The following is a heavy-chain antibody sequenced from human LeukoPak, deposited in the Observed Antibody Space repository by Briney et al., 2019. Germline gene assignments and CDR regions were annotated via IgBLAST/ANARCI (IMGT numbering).Heavy chain of an antibody. CDR2: IYHSGST. V-gene: IGHV4-30-2*01. D-gene: IGHD6-13*01. J-gene: IGHJ6*02. Sequence: SQTLSLTCAVSGGSISSGGYSWSWIRQPPGKGLEWIGYIYHSGSTYYNPSLKSRVTISVDRSKNQFSLKLSSVTAADTAVYYCARLTPIAAAGAYYYYSMDVWGQGTTVTVSS. CDR1: GGSISSGGYS. CDR3: ARLTPIAAAGAYYYYSMDV.